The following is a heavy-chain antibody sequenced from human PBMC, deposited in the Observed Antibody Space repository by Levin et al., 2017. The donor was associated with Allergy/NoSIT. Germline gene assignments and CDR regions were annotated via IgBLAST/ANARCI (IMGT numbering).Heavy chain of an antibody. CDR3: ARDEGAGTFNLY. J-gene: IGHJ4*02. Sequence: LSLTCAASGFTFNNYCMSWVRQAPGKGLEWVAAIKKDGTEKYNVDSVKGRFTISRDNAKNSLYLQMNSLRVEDTALYYCARDEGAGTFNLYWGQGNLVTVSS. V-gene: IGHV3-7*01. CDR1: GFTFNNYC. CDR2: IKKDGTEK. D-gene: IGHD1-20*01.